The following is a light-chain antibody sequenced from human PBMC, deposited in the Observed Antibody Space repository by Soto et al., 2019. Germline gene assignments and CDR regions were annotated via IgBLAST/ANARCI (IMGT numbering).Light chain of an antibody. CDR1: QGISNF. Sequence: DIQMTQSPSSLSASVGDTVTITCRASQGISNFLAWYQQRPGTVPRFLIYAASTLHSGVPSRFSGSGSGTHFTLTINNLQPEDFATYYCQKYDRAPYSFGQGTKVQIK. V-gene: IGKV1-27*01. CDR2: AAS. CDR3: QKYDRAPYS. J-gene: IGKJ2*01.